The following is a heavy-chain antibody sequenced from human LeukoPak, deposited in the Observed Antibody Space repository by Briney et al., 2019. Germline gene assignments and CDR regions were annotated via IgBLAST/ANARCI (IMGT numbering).Heavy chain of an antibody. CDR1: GFTFTSYW. Sequence: SGGSLRLSCEASGFTFTSYWMSWVRQAPGKGPEWVAHIKENGNEQYYADSVKGRFTISRDNVKQSLGLQMNSLRVEDTAVYYCERGPGDFDASDIWGQGTMVTVSS. CDR2: IKENGNEQ. D-gene: IGHD1-14*01. CDR3: ERGPGDFDASDI. J-gene: IGHJ3*02. V-gene: IGHV3-7*01.